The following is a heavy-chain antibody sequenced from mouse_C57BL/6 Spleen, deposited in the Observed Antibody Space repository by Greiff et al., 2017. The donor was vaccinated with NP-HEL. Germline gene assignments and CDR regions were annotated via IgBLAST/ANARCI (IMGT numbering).Heavy chain of an antibody. CDR2: IYPGNSDT. D-gene: IGHD2-3*01. J-gene: IGHJ4*01. V-gene: IGHV1-5*01. CDR1: GYTFTSYW. CDR3: TRGDDGYYDYAMDY. Sequence: VQLQQSGTVLARPGASVKMSCKTSGYTFTSYWMHWVKQRPGQGLEWIGAIYPGNSDTSYNQKFKGKAKLTAVTSASTAYMELSSLTNEDSAVYYCTRGDDGYYDYAMDYWGQGTSVTVSS.